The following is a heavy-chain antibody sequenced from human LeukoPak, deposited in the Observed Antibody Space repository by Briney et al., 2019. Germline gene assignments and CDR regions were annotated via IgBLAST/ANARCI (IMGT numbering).Heavy chain of an antibody. CDR3: AKDLGATDAFDI. J-gene: IGHJ3*02. V-gene: IGHV3-23*01. D-gene: IGHD1-26*01. CDR1: GFTFSSYA. Sequence: GGSLRLYCAASGFTFSSYAMSWVRQAPGKGLEWVSAISGSGGSTYYADSVKGRFTISRDNSKNTLYLQMNSLRAEDTAVYYCAKDLGATDAFDIWGQGTMVTVSS. CDR2: ISGSGGST.